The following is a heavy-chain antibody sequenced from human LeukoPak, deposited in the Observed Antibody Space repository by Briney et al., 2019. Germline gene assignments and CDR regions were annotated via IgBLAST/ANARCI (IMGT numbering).Heavy chain of an antibody. CDR1: GGSISSGDYY. J-gene: IGHJ5*02. CDR3: AREGIAAAGTPWFDP. CDR2: INHSGST. Sequence: SETLSLTCTVSGGSISSGDYYWSWIRQPPGKGLEWIGEINHSGSTNYNPSLKSRVTISVDTSKNQFSLKLSSVTAADTAVYYCAREGIAAAGTPWFDPWGQGTLVTVSS. D-gene: IGHD6-13*01. V-gene: IGHV4-39*07.